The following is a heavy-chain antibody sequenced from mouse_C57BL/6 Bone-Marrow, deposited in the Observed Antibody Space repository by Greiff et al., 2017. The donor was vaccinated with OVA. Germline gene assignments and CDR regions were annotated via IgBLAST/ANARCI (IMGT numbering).Heavy chain of an antibody. CDR3: ARIYDYDGAY. CDR1: GFTFSSYA. Sequence: EVQVVESGGGLVKPGGSLKLSCAASGFTFSSYAMSWVRQTPEKRLEWVATISDGGSYTYYPDNVKGRFTISRDNAKNNLYLQMSHLKSEDTAMYYCARIYDYDGAYWGQGTLVTVSA. J-gene: IGHJ3*01. V-gene: IGHV5-4*01. CDR2: ISDGGSYT. D-gene: IGHD2-4*01.